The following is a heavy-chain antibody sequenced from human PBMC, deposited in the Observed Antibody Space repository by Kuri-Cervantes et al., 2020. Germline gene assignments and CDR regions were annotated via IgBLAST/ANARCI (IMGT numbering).Heavy chain of an antibody. D-gene: IGHD4-17*01. CDR2: FDPEDGET. V-gene: IGHV1-24*01. J-gene: IGHJ5*02. CDR1: GYTFTGYY. CDR3: ATGGDYGDRKGWFDP. Sequence: ASVKVSCKASGYTFTGYYMHWVRQAPGKGLEWMGGFDPEDGETIYAQKFQGRVTMTEDTSTDTAYMELSSLRSEDTAVYYCATGGDYGDRKGWFDPWGQGTLVTVSS.